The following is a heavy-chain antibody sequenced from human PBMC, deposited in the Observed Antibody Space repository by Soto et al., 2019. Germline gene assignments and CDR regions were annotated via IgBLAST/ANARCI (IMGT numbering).Heavy chain of an antibody. Sequence: PGGSLRLSCAASGSTFSHALMSWVRQFPGKGLEWIGRIKSKTAGDATDYAAPVKGRFTISRDDSKNTLYLQMNSLNTDDTAVYYCTTLGFDPWGQGTLVTVSS. J-gene: IGHJ5*02. CDR2: IKSKTAGDAT. CDR3: TTLGFDP. CDR1: GSTFSHAL. V-gene: IGHV3-15*01.